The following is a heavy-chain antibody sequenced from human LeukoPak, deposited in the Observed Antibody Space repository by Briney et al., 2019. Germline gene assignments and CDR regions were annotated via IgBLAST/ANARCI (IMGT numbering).Heavy chain of an antibody. CDR3: TRPLVGATTGGDY. V-gene: IGHV3-73*01. J-gene: IGHJ4*02. Sequence: GGSLRLSCAASGFTFSGSAMHWVRQASGKGLEWVGRIRSKANSYATAYAASVKGRFTISRDDSKNTAYLQMNSLKTEDTAVYYCTRPLVGATTGGDYWGQGTLVTVSS. CDR1: GFTFSGSA. D-gene: IGHD1-26*01. CDR2: IRSKANSYAT.